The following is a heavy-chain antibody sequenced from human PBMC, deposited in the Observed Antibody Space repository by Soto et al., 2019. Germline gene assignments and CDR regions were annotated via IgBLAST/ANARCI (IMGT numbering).Heavy chain of an antibody. CDR2: ISYDGSNK. Sequence: GGSLRLSCAASGFTFSSYAMHWVRQAPGKGLEWVAVISYDGSNKYYADSMKGRFTISRDNSKNTLYLQMNSLRAEDTAVYYCARDPVVLDFWSGVHDYWGQGTLVTVSS. V-gene: IGHV3-30-3*01. CDR3: ARDPVVLDFWSGVHDY. D-gene: IGHD3-3*01. J-gene: IGHJ4*02. CDR1: GFTFSSYA.